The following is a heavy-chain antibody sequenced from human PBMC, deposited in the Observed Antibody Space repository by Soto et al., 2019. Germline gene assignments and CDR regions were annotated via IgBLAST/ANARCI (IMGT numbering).Heavy chain of an antibody. D-gene: IGHD2-21*01. CDR2: ISGSGTAT. V-gene: IGHV3-23*01. J-gene: IGHJ6*03. Sequence: GGSLRLSCAASGFSFSTYAMIWSRQAPGKGLEWVSSISGSGTATFYADSVKGRFTISRDNSKNTLYLQMNSLRAEDTAVYYCAKGDQYCVGSSCSFSYMDVWGKGTTVTVSS. CDR3: AKGDQYCVGSSCSFSYMDV. CDR1: GFSFSTYA.